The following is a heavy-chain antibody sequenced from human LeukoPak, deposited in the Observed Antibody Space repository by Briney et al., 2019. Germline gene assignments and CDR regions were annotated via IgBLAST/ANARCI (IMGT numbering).Heavy chain of an antibody. CDR2: ISYSGTT. V-gene: IGHV4-59*08. CDR1: GGSINSYY. Sequence: SETLSLTCTVSGGSINSYYWSWIRQPPGKALEWIGYISYSGTTDYNPSLRSRVRISVDASKSHFSLKLSSVTAADTAVYYCARHRPYDSSGYLSDWDYWGQGTLVTVSS. CDR3: ARHRPYDSSGYLSDWDY. D-gene: IGHD3-22*01. J-gene: IGHJ4*02.